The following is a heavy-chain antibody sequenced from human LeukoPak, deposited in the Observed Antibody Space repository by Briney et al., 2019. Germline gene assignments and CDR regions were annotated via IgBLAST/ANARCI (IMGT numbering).Heavy chain of an antibody. CDR3: ARADNWQSGGA. J-gene: IGHJ5*02. CDR2: INSDGSYT. D-gene: IGHD1-1*01. V-gene: IGHV3-74*01. Sequence: GGSLRLSCVASGFSFSNYWMYWGRQAPGKGLVWVSRINSDGSYTDYADSAKGRFTISRDNAKDTLYLQMNSLRADDTAVCYCARADNWQSGGAWGQGTLVTVSS. CDR1: GFSFSNYW.